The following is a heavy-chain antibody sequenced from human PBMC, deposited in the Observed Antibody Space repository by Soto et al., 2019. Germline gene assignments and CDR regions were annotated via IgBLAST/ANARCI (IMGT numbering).Heavy chain of an antibody. CDR1: GGSFSGYY. J-gene: IGHJ3*02. Sequence: LPLTCAVYGGSFSGYYWSWIRQPPGKGLEWIGEINHSGSTNYNPSLKSRVTISVDTSKNQFSLKLSSVTAADTAVYYCAREYSSPREAFDIWGQGTMVTVSS. CDR3: AREYSSPREAFDI. V-gene: IGHV4-34*01. D-gene: IGHD6-6*01. CDR2: INHSGST.